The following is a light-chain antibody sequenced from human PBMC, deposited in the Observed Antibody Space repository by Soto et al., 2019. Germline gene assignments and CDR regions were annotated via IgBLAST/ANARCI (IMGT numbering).Light chain of an antibody. CDR1: QDISNY. V-gene: IGKV1-33*01. CDR2: DAS. Sequence: DIQMTQSPSSLSASVGDRITITCQASQDISNYLNWYQQKPGKAPKLLIYDASNLETGVPSRFSGSGSGTDFTFTISSLQPEDIATYYCQQYDNLSLTFAGGTKVDIK. CDR3: QQYDNLSLT. J-gene: IGKJ4*01.